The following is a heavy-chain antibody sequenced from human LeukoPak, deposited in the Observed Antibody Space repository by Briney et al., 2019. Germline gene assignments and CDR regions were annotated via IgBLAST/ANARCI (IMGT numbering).Heavy chain of an antibody. Sequence: SETLSLTCNVSGGSISSNYWSWIRQPPGKVLEWIGYIYYSGSTNYNPSFKSRVTISVDTSKNQFSLKLSSVTAADTAVYYCASSSYYDSSGAFDIWGQGTMVTVSS. J-gene: IGHJ3*02. V-gene: IGHV4-59*01. CDR2: IYYSGST. CDR3: ASSSYYDSSGAFDI. CDR1: GGSISSNY. D-gene: IGHD3-22*01.